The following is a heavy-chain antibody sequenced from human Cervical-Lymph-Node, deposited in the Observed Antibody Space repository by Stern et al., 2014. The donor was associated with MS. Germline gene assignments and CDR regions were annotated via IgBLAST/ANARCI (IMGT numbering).Heavy chain of an antibody. V-gene: IGHV1-69*01. D-gene: IGHD1-26*01. CDR3: ARDRAIVGATSYYYGMDV. Sequence: QVQLGQSGAEVKKPGSSVKVSCKASGGTFSSYAISWVRQAPGQGLEWMGGIIPIFGTANYAQKFQGRVTITADESTSTAYMELSSLRSEDTAVYYCARDRAIVGATSYYYGMDVWGQGTTVTVSS. CDR1: GGTFSSYA. J-gene: IGHJ6*02. CDR2: IIPIFGTA.